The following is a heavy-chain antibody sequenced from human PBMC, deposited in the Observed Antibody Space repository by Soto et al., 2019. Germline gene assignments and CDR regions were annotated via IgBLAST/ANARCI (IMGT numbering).Heavy chain of an antibody. CDR3: AREDRDRETGLVPAAIDGMDV. Sequence: QVQLVQSGAEVKKPGSSVKVSCKASEGTFSRYSITWVRQAPGHGLEWIGRIIPIFGIPSYAQKFQGRVTITADESTSTAYMELSSLRSDDTAVYYCAREDRDRETGLVPAAIDGMDVWGQGTTVTVSS. D-gene: IGHD2-2*01. CDR2: IIPIFGIP. V-gene: IGHV1-69*08. J-gene: IGHJ6*02. CDR1: EGTFSRYS.